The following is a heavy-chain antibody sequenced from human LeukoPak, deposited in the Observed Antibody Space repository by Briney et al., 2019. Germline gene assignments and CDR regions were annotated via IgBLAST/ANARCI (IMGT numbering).Heavy chain of an antibody. CDR2: ISDTGT. J-gene: IGHJ4*02. Sequence: GGSLRLSCAASGFTFSSYAMNWVRQAPGKGLEWVSVISDTGTYYADSVKGRFTISRANSKNTLYLQMNSLRAEDTAVYYCAKDSTDYGDYFGYWGQGTLVTVSS. CDR3: AKDSTDYGDYFGY. V-gene: IGHV3-23*01. CDR1: GFTFSSYA. D-gene: IGHD4-17*01.